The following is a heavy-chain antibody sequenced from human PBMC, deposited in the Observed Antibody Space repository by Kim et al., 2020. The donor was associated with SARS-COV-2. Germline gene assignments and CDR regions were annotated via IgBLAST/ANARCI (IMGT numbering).Heavy chain of an antibody. CDR2: ISSSSSYT. V-gene: IGHV3-11*05. Sequence: GGSLRLSCAASGFTFSDYYMSWIRQAPGKGLEWVSYISSSSSYTNYADSVKGRFTISRDNAKNSLYLQMNSLRAEDTAVYYCARVPRYSGYDPGVLDYWGQGTLVNVSS. CDR3: ARVPRYSGYDPGVLDY. CDR1: GFTFSDYY. D-gene: IGHD5-12*01. J-gene: IGHJ4*02.